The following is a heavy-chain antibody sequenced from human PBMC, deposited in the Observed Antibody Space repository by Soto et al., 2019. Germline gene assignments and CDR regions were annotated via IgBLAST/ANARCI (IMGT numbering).Heavy chain of an antibody. Sequence: QVQLVESGGGVVQPGRSLRLSCAASGFTFSSYGMHWVRQAPGKGLEWVAVISYDGSNKYYADSVKGRFTISRDNSKNWLYLQMNGLRAEDTAVYYCAKVSVGAPDDFGYWGQGTLVTVSS. CDR1: GFTFSSYG. J-gene: IGHJ4*02. CDR2: ISYDGSNK. V-gene: IGHV3-30*18. D-gene: IGHD1-26*01. CDR3: AKVSVGAPDDFGY.